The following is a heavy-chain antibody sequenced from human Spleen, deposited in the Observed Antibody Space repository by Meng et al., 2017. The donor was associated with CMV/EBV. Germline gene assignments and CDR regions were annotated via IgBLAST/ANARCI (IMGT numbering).Heavy chain of an antibody. CDR2: ISSSSSTI. CDR1: GFTFSSYS. J-gene: IGHJ4*02. V-gene: IGHV3-48*04. CDR3: ASPTNPFEDY. Sequence: GESLKISCAASGFTFSSYSMNWVRQAPGKGLEWVSYISSSSSTIYYADSVKGRFTISRDNAKNSLFLQMDSLRAEDTAIYYCASPTNPFEDYWGQGTLVTVSS. D-gene: IGHD1-14*01.